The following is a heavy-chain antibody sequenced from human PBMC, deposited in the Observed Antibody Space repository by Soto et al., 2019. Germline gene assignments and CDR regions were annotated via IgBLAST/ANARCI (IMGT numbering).Heavy chain of an antibody. Sequence: QVQLEQSGAEVKKPGSSVKVSCKASGGTLSDHGVAWLRQAPGQGLEWMGGTIPVFNTAKYAQKFQGRVTVTADKFTNIAYMELRSLRSEDTAFYFCARVVYGSGNYYTGTSAFDIWWQGTMVIVSS. CDR3: ARVVYGSGNYYTGTSAFDI. J-gene: IGHJ3*02. CDR1: GGTLSDHG. D-gene: IGHD3-10*01. V-gene: IGHV1-69*06. CDR2: TIPVFNTA.